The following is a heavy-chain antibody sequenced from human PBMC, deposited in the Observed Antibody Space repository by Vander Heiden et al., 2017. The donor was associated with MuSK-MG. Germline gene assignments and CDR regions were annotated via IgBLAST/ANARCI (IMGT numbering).Heavy chain of an antibody. CDR3: AKDGDPNLGYCFGGSCSHFDS. D-gene: IGHD2-15*01. J-gene: IGHJ4*02. CDR2: IAEGVSTS. CDR1: GFRFSTFG. Sequence: QLSESGGGRVQPGGTLTLACAASGFRFSTFGMSWVRQAPGKGLEWVASIAEGVSTSNYADSVRGRFTISRDNSKSTLFLQMNSLTVADTAIYYCAKDGDPNLGYCFGGSCSHFDSWGQGTLVTVSS. V-gene: IGHV3-23*01.